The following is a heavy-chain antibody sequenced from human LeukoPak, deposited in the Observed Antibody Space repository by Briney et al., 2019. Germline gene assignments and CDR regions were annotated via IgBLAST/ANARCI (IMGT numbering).Heavy chain of an antibody. V-gene: IGHV3-66*01. Sequence: PGGSLRLSCAASGFTVSSNYMSWVRQAPGKGLEWVSVIYSGGSTYYANSVKGRFTISRDNSKNTLYLHMNSLRAEDTAVYYCARGVRIAAAGALDYWGQGTLVTVSS. D-gene: IGHD6-13*01. CDR1: GFTVSSNY. J-gene: IGHJ4*02. CDR2: IYSGGST. CDR3: ARGVRIAAAGALDY.